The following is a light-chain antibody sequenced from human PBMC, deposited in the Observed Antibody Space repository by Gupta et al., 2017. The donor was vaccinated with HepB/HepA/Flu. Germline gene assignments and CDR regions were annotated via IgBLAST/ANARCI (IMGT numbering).Light chain of an antibody. V-gene: IGKV1-27*01. CDR3: QKDNGAFT. J-gene: IGKJ3*01. Sequence: DIQMTQSPSSLSASVGDRVTITCRASQGISNYLAWYQQKPGKVPKFMIYAASTVQLGGPSCFSGGGDGKDFTLTSSRRQHEDVENYYGQKDNGAFTFGHGTNVDIK. CDR1: QGISNY. CDR2: AAS.